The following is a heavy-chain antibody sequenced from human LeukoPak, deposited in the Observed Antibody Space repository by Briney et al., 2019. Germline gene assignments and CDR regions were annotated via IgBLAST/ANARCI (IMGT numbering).Heavy chain of an antibody. CDR1: GFTFSSYA. J-gene: IGHJ5*02. V-gene: IGHV3-23*01. CDR2: ISGSGGST. CDR3: ARGDKSAIGKWNYVWFDP. D-gene: IGHD1-7*01. Sequence: GGSLRLSCAASGFTFSSYAMSWVRQAPGKGLEWVSAISGSGGSTYYADSVKGRFTISRDNAKNSLYLQMNGLRAEDTAVYYCARGDKSAIGKWNYVWFDPWGPGTLVTVSS.